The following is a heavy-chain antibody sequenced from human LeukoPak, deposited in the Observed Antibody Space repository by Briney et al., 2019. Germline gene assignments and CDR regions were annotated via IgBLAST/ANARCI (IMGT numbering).Heavy chain of an antibody. V-gene: IGHV4-61*02. CDR2: IYISGST. CDR1: GGSISSGNYY. Sequence: SETLSLTCTVSGGSISSGNYYWSWIRQPAGKGLEWIGRIYISGSTNYNPSLKSRVTISVDRSKNQFSLKLNSVTAADTAVYYCARHPYYYDSSGYPRRNAFDFWGQGTTVTISS. CDR3: ARHPYYYDSSGYPRRNAFDF. J-gene: IGHJ3*01. D-gene: IGHD3-22*01.